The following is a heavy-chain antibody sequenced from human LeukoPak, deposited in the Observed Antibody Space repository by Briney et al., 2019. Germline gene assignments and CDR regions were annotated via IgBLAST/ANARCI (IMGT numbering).Heavy chain of an antibody. Sequence: SVKVSCKASGGTFSSYAISWVRQAPGQGLEWMGGIIPIFDTANYAQKFQGRVTITADESTSTAYMELRGLRSEDTAVYYCVRDGEGVAISVNYWFDPWGQGTLVTVSS. J-gene: IGHJ5*02. CDR1: GGTFSSYA. CDR2: IIPIFDTA. CDR3: VRDGEGVAISVNYWFDP. V-gene: IGHV1-69*13. D-gene: IGHD3-10*01.